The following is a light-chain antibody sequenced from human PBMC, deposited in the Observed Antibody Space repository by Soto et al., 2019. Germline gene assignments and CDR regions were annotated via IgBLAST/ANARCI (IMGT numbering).Light chain of an antibody. CDR1: QAVTSPF. V-gene: IGKV3-20*01. Sequence: EIVLTQSPDTLSLSPGERATLSCRASQAVTSPFLAWYQQKPGQAPRLVIYSTSGRATGIPDRFSGSGSGTDFTLTISSLEPEDSAVYYCQQYGSSPRTFGQGTKVEV. CDR3: QQYGSSPRT. J-gene: IGKJ1*01. CDR2: STS.